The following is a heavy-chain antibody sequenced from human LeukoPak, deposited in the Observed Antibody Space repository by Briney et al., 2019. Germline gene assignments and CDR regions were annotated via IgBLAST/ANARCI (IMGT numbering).Heavy chain of an antibody. Sequence: SETLSLTCTVSGGSISSYYWSWIRQPPGKGLEWIGYIYYSGSTNYNPSLKSRVTISVDTSKNQFSLKLSSVTAADTAVYYCARGGYCSSTSCYGVFDPWGQGTLVTVSS. CDR3: ARGGYCSSTSCYGVFDP. D-gene: IGHD2-2*01. V-gene: IGHV4-59*01. CDR2: IYYSGST. J-gene: IGHJ5*02. CDR1: GGSISSYY.